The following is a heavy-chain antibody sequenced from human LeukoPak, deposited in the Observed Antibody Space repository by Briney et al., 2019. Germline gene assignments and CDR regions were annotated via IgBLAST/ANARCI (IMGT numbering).Heavy chain of an antibody. CDR2: ISGSGGST. CDR1: GFTFSSYG. V-gene: IGHV3-23*01. CDR3: AKDHGGGYSGYDLAGGDDFYFDY. J-gene: IGHJ4*02. D-gene: IGHD5-12*01. Sequence: GGTLRLSCAASGFTFSSYGMSWVRQAPGKGLEWVSAISGSGGSTYYADSVKGRFTISRDNSKNTLYLQMNSLRAEDTAVYYCAKDHGGGYSGYDLAGGDDFYFDYWGQGTLVTVSS.